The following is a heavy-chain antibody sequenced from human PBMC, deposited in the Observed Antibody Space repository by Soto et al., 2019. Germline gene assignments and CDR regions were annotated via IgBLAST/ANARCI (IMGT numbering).Heavy chain of an antibody. CDR2: IWYDGSNK. CDR3: ARDQRDGYYKDSSFDI. J-gene: IGHJ3*02. Sequence: QVQLVESGGGVVQPGRSLRLSCAASGFTFSSYGMHWVRQAPGKGLAWVAVIWYDGSNKYYADSVKGRFTISRDNSKNTLYLQRNCRRAEDTAVDYCARDQRDGYYKDSSFDIWGQGTMVTVSS. V-gene: IGHV3-33*01. CDR1: GFTFSSYG. D-gene: IGHD1-26*01.